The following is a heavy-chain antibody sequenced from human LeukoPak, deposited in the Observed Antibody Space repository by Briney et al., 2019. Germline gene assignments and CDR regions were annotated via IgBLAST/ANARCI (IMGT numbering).Heavy chain of an antibody. V-gene: IGHV3-53*01. Sequence: GGSLRLSCEASGFTVATKYMNWVRQAPGEGLEWVSILYSGETTYYSDSVKGRFTVSRDSSKNTIYLHINSLRAEDTAVYYCARVGDHYHWYLDLWGRGALVTVSS. CDR3: ARVGDHYHWYLDL. CDR1: GFTVATKY. D-gene: IGHD3-10*01. CDR2: LYSGETT. J-gene: IGHJ2*01.